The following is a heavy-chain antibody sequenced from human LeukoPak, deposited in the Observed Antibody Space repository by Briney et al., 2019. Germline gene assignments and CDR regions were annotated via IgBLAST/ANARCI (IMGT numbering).Heavy chain of an antibody. CDR2: IHYRGTT. CDR1: DGSISSDSYF. CDR3: ARQSRDGTDY. V-gene: IGHV4-39*01. D-gene: IGHD5-24*01. Sequence: SETLSLTCTVSDGSISSDSYFWGWIRQPPGKGLEWIGSIHYRGTTYYNPSLKSRVSMSVDRSKNQFSLKLTSVTTEDTAFYYCARQSRDGTDYWGQGTLVTVSS. J-gene: IGHJ4*02.